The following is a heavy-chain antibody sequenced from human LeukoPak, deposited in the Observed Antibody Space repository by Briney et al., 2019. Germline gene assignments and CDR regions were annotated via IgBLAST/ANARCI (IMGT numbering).Heavy chain of an antibody. CDR3: ARARGRDAFDI. V-gene: IGHV4-30-2*01. CDR2: IYHSGST. D-gene: IGHD1-26*01. J-gene: IGHJ3*02. Sequence: SQTLSLTCAVSGVSISSGGYSWSWIRQPPGKGLEWIGYIYHSGSTYYSPSLKSRVTISVDRSKNQFSLILSSVTAADTAVYYCARARGRDAFDIWGQGTMVTVSS. CDR1: GVSISSGGYS.